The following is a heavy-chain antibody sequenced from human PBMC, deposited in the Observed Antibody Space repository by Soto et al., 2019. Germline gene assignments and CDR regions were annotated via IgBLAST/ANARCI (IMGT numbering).Heavy chain of an antibody. CDR2: INPNSGGT. D-gene: IGHD5-12*01. V-gene: IGHV1-2*02. CDR1: GYTFTGYY. Sequence: ASVKVSCKASGYTFTGYYMHWVRQAPGQGLEWMGWINPNSGGTNYAQKFQGRVTMTRDTSISTAYMELSRLRSDDTAVYYCARDCGYDYYYYYGMDVWGQGTTVTV. CDR3: ARDCGYDYYYYYGMDV. J-gene: IGHJ6*02.